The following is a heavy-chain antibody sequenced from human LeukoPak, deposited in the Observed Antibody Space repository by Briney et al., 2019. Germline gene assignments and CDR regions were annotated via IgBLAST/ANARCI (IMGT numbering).Heavy chain of an antibody. CDR2: ISAYNGNT. CDR3: ARSPGSGWYHASTTYWFDP. V-gene: IGHV1-18*01. J-gene: IGHJ5*02. CDR1: GYTFTSYG. D-gene: IGHD6-19*01. Sequence: ASVKVSCKASGYTFTSYGVSWVRQAPGQGLEWMGWISAYNGNTNYAQKLQGRVTMTTDTSTSTAYMELRSLRSDDTAVYYCARSPGSGWYHASTTYWFDPWGQGTLVTVSS.